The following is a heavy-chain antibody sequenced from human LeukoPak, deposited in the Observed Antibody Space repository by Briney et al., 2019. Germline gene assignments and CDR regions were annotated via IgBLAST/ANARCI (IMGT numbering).Heavy chain of an antibody. V-gene: IGHV1-46*01. CDR3: ARESAYYYGSGSPPFDY. CDR2: INPSGGST. J-gene: IGHJ4*02. D-gene: IGHD3-10*01. Sequence: ASVKVSCKASGGTFSSYAISWVRQAPGQGLEWMGIINPSGGSTSYAQKFQGRVTMTRDTSTSTVYMELSSLRSEDTAVYYCARESAYYYGSGSPPFDYWGQGTLVTVSS. CDR1: GGTFSSYA.